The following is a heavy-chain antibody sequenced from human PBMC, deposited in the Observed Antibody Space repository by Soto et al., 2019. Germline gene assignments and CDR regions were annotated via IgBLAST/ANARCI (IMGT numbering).Heavy chain of an antibody. D-gene: IGHD3-9*01. Sequence: EVQLLESGGGLVQPGGSLRLSCAASGFTFSSYAMSWVRQAPGKGLEWVSAISGSGASTYYADSVKGRFTICRDNSKNTLYLQMNSLSAQATAAYYCEHSDWSIDYWGQGTLVTVSS. CDR3: EHSDWSIDY. V-gene: IGHV3-23*01. J-gene: IGHJ4*02. CDR1: GFTFSSYA. CDR2: ISGSGAST.